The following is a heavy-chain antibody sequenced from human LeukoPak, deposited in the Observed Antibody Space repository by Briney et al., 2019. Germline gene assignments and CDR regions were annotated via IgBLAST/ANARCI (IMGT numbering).Heavy chain of an antibody. Sequence: SETLSLTCTVSGGSISSYYWSWIRQPPGKGLEWIGYIYYSGSTNYNPSLKSRVTISVDTSKNQFSLKLSSVTAADTAVYYCARAHYGAWSVYWGQGTLVTASS. V-gene: IGHV4-59*01. CDR2: IYYSGST. CDR3: ARAHYGAWSVY. J-gene: IGHJ4*02. D-gene: IGHD3-10*01. CDR1: GGSISSYY.